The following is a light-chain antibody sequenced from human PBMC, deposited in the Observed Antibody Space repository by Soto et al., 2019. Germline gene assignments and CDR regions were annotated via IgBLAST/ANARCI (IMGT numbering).Light chain of an antibody. V-gene: IGKV3-15*01. CDR2: GAS. J-gene: IGKJ4*01. CDR3: QQFNNWPPIT. CDR1: QSVSSN. Sequence: IVMTQSPATLSVSPWERATLSCRASQSVSSNLAWYQQKPGQAPRLLIYGASTRATGIPARFSGSGSGTEFTLTISSLQSEDFAIFYCQQFNNWPPITFGGGTKVDIK.